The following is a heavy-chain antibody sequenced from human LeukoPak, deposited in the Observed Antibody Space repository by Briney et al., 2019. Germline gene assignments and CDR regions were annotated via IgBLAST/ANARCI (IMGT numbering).Heavy chain of an antibody. J-gene: IGHJ6*03. V-gene: IGHV4-4*07. Sequence: SETLSLTCIVSGGSISSYYWSWIRQPAGKGLEWIGRIYTSGSTNYNPSLKSRVTMSVDTYKNQFSLKLSSVTAADTAVYYCARAGCSSTSCQYPHYYYYYMDVWGKGTTVTVSS. D-gene: IGHD2-2*01. CDR2: IYTSGST. CDR1: GGSISSYY. CDR3: ARAGCSSTSCQYPHYYYYYMDV.